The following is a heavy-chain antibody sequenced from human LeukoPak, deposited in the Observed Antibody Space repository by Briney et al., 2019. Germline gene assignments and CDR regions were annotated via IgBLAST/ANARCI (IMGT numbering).Heavy chain of an antibody. V-gene: IGHV3-30-3*01. Sequence: GGSLRLSCAASGFTFSSYAMSWVRQAPGKGLEWVAVISYDGSNKYYADSVKGRFTISRDNSKNTLYLQMNSLRAEDTAVYYCARSRGYDFWSGYYILDYWGQGTLVTVSS. J-gene: IGHJ4*02. D-gene: IGHD3-3*01. CDR3: ARSRGYDFWSGYYILDY. CDR2: ISYDGSNK. CDR1: GFTFSSYA.